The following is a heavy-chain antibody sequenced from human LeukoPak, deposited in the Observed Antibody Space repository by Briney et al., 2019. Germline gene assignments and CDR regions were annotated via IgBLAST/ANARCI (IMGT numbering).Heavy chain of an antibody. CDR3: ARDPTRSPGGGFFSPLGY. J-gene: IGHJ4*02. Sequence: GASVMLSCKASGYTFTHYAINWVRQAPGQGLVWMGWINTNTATPMYAQGFSGRFVFSLDVSDSTAYLQISSLKAGDTAVYYCARDPTRSPGGGFFSPLGYWGQGSLVTVSS. V-gene: IGHV7-4-1*02. D-gene: IGHD2-15*01. CDR1: GYTFTHYA. CDR2: INTNTATP.